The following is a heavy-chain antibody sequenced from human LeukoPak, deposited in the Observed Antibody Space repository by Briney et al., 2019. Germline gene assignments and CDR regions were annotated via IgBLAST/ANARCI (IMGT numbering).Heavy chain of an antibody. CDR1: GGSFSGCY. CDR2: INHSGST. Sequence: SETLSLTCAVYGGSFSGCYWSWIRQPPGKGLEWIGEINHSGSTNYNPSLKSRVTISVDTSKNQFSLKLSSVTAADTAVYYCARVPRGWLLHINFDYWGQGTLVTVSS. CDR3: ARVPRGWLLHINFDY. V-gene: IGHV4-34*01. J-gene: IGHJ4*02. D-gene: IGHD3-22*01.